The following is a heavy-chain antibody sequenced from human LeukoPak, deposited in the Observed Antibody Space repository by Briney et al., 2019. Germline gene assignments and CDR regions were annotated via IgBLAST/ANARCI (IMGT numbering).Heavy chain of an antibody. D-gene: IGHD1-26*01. CDR3: ARDWYSGSYPLDY. V-gene: IGHV3-48*01. CDR2: ISSSSSTI. Sequence: GGSLRLFCAASGFTFSSYSMNWVRQAPGKGLDWVSYISSSSSTIYYADSVKGRFTISRDNAKNSLYLQLNSLRAEDTAVYYCARDWYSGSYPLDYWGQGTLVTVSS. CDR1: GFTFSSYS. J-gene: IGHJ4*02.